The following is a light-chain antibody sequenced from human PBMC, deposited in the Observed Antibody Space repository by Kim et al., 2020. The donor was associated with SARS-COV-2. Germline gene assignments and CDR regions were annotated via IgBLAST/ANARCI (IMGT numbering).Light chain of an antibody. J-gene: IGKJ2*01. CDR3: QQYYFNPYT. Sequence: ASIGDRVTITCRASQNVISWLAWYQQKPGKAPKLLIYRASTLESGVPARFSGSGFGTEFTLTISSLQPDDFATYYCQQYYFNPYTFGQGTKLVI. CDR2: RAS. V-gene: IGKV1-5*03. CDR1: QNVISW.